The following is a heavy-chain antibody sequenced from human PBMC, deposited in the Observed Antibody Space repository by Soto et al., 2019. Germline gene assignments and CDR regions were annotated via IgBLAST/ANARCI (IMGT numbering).Heavy chain of an antibody. CDR2: IWYDGSNK. CDR1: GFTFSSYG. Sequence: QVQLVESGGGVVQPGRSLRLSCAASGFTFSSYGMHWVRQAPGKGLDLVAVIWYDGSNKYYADSVKGRFTISRDNSKNKLYLQMNSLRAEDTAVYYCARDEGLGVNYYYYGMDVWGQGTTVTVSS. CDR3: ARDEGLGVNYYYYGMDV. D-gene: IGHD3-10*01. J-gene: IGHJ6*02. V-gene: IGHV3-33*01.